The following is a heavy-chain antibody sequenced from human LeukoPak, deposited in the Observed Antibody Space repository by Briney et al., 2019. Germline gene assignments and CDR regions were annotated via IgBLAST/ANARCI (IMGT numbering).Heavy chain of an antibody. D-gene: IGHD3-10*01. V-gene: IGHV1-46*01. J-gene: IGHJ4*02. Sequence: ASVKVSCKASGYTFTSYYMHWVRRAPGQGLEWMGIINPSGGSTSYAQKFQGRVTMTRDTSTSTVYMELSSLRSEDTAVYYCARDWPETDITMVRGVTNPDYWGQGTLVTVSS. CDR3: ARDWPETDITMVRGVTNPDY. CDR2: INPSGGST. CDR1: GYTFTSYY.